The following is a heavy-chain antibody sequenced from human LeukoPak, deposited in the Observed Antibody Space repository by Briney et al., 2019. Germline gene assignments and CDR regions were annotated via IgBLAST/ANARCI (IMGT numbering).Heavy chain of an antibody. V-gene: IGHV4-59*01. CDR2: IDYSGST. CDR1: GGPISSYY. CDR3: ARAGGSYTFDY. D-gene: IGHD1-26*01. Sequence: SETLSLTCTVSGGPISSYYWSWIRQPPGKGLEWIGYIDYSGSTNCNPSLESRVTMSVDTSKNQFSLKLNSVTAAGAAVYYCARAGGSYTFDYWGQGTLVTVSS. J-gene: IGHJ4*02.